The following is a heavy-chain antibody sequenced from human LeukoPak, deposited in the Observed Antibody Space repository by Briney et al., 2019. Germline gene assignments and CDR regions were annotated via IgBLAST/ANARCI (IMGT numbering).Heavy chain of an antibody. CDR2: VYPGGST. V-gene: IGHV3-53*01. CDR3: ATSPASSCLDD. CDR1: GFTVSSNY. J-gene: IGHJ4*02. D-gene: IGHD6-13*01. Sequence: GGSLRLSCAASGFTVSSNYMSWVRQAPGKGLEWISLVYPGGSTCYADSVKGRFTISRDNSKNTLYLQMNSLRAEDTAVYYCATSPASSCLDDWGQGTLVTVSS.